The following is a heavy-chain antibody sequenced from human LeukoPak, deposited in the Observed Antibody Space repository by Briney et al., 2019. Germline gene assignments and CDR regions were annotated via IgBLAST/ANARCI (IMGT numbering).Heavy chain of an antibody. V-gene: IGHV1-69*01. CDR2: IIPIFDTA. CDR1: GGTFSSYA. D-gene: IGHD1-1*01. Sequence: GSSVKVSCKASGGTFSSYAISWVRQAPGQGLEWMGGIIPIFDTANYAQKFQGRVTITADESTSTAYMELSSLRSEDTAVYYCARANRYDVLGYYYYYGMDVWGKGTTVTVSS. J-gene: IGHJ6*04. CDR3: ARANRYDVLGYYYYYGMDV.